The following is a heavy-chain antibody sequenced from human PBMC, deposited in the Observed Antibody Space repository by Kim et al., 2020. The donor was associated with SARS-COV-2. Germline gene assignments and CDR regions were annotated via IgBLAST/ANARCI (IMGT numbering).Heavy chain of an antibody. Sequence: SVKGRFTISRDNSKNTLYLQMNSLRAEDTAVYYCASIGSYYNVGFKFFDYWGQGTLVTVSS. CDR3: ASIGSYYNVGFKFFDY. J-gene: IGHJ4*02. D-gene: IGHD3-10*01. V-gene: IGHV3-30*07.